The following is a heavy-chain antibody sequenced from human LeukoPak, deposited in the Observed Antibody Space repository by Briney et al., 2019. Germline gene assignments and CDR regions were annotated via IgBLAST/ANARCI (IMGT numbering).Heavy chain of an antibody. D-gene: IGHD3-9*01. CDR1: GFNFDDYA. CDR2: ISGDGTIT. V-gene: IGHV3-43*02. J-gene: IGHJ6*02. Sequence: PGGSLRLSCAASGFNFDDYAMHWVRQAPGKGLEWVSLISGDGTITYYADSVKGRFTISRDNNRSSLFLQMKSLRTADTALYYCAKEYDILTGYGPYYSMDVWGQGTTVTVSS. CDR3: AKEYDILTGYGPYYSMDV.